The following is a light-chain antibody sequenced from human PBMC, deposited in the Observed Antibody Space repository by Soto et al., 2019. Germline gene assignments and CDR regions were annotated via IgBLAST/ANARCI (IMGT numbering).Light chain of an antibody. V-gene: IGKV1-5*03. Sequence: DIKMTQSPSTLSESVGERVTITCRASQSISSWLAWYQQKPGKAPKLLIHKVSRLESGVPSRFIGSGSGTEFNLTIIILQPDYFATYFCQQYHTYPWTLGQRAKVEIK. J-gene: IGKJ1*01. CDR1: QSISSW. CDR3: QQYHTYPWT. CDR2: KVS.